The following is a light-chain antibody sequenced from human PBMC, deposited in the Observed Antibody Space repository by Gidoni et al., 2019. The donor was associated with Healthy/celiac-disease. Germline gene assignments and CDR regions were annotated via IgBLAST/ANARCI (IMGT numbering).Light chain of an antibody. CDR2: EDN. Sequence: GKTVTISCTRSSGSIASNDVQWYQQRPGSSPTTVIYEDNQRPSGVPDRFSGSIDSSSNSASLTISGLKTEDEADYYCQSYDSSTWVFGGGTKLTVL. CDR1: SGSIASND. J-gene: IGLJ3*02. V-gene: IGLV6-57*01. CDR3: QSYDSSTWV.